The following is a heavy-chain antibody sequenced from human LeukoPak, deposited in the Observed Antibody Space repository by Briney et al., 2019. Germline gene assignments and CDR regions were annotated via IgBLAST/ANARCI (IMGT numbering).Heavy chain of an antibody. J-gene: IGHJ3*02. CDR1: GYTFTGYY. CDR2: INPNSGGT. V-gene: IGHV1-2*02. CDR3: ARGIVGATRAFDI. D-gene: IGHD1-26*01. Sequence: ASVKVSCKASGYTFTGYYMHWVRQAPGQGLEWMGWINPNSGGTNYAQKFQGRVTMNRDTSISTAYMELSRLRSDDTAVYYCARGIVGATRAFDIWGQGTMVTVSS.